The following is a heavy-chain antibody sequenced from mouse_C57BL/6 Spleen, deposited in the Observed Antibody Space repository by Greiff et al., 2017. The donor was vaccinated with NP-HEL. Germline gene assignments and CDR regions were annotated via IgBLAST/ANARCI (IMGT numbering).Heavy chain of an antibody. CDR1: GFTFSSYA. V-gene: IGHV5-9-1*02. Sequence: EVQLVESGEGLVKPGGSLKLSCAASGFTFSSYAMSWVRQTPEKRLEWVAYISRGGDYIYYADTVKGRFTISRDNARNTLYLQMSSLKSEDTAMYYCTRDYCGSSLFDYWGQGTTLTVSS. D-gene: IGHD1-1*01. J-gene: IGHJ2*01. CDR3: TRDYCGSSLFDY. CDR2: ISRGGDYI.